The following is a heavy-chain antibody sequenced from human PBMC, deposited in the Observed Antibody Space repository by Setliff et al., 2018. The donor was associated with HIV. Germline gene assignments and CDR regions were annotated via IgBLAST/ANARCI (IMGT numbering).Heavy chain of an antibody. CDR3: ARLSVVTATRIYYFYY. Sequence: GESLKISCKGSGYSFTNYWIGWVRQMTGKGLEWMWIIYPGDSDTRYSPSFQGQVTISADKSISTAYLQWSSLKASDTAMYYCARLSVVTATRIYYFYYWGQGTLVTVSS. D-gene: IGHD2-21*02. CDR1: GYSFTNYW. J-gene: IGHJ4*02. CDR2: IYPGDSDT. V-gene: IGHV5-51*01.